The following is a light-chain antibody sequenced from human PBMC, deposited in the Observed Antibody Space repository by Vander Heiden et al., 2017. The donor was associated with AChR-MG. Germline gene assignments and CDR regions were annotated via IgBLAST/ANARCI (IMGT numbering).Light chain of an antibody. CDR3: AAWDDSRNGWV. V-gene: IGLV1-44*01. CDR1: SYSIGSNS. Sequence: QSVLTQPPSASGTRGQRVTISCSGSSYSIGSNSVNWYQQHPGTAPKLLIYSNNQRPSGIPDRFSGSKSGTSASLTISGPQAEDEADYYCAAWDDSRNGWVFGGGTKLTVL. CDR2: SNN. J-gene: IGLJ3*02.